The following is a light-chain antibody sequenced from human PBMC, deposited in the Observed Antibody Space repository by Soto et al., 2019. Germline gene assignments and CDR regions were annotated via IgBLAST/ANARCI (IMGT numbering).Light chain of an antibody. V-gene: IGKV3-15*01. CDR2: GAS. Sequence: EIVMTQSPATLSVSPGERATLSRRASQTVSSNLAWYQQKPGQAPRLLIYGASTRATGIPARFSGSGSGTEFTLTISSLQSEDFAVYYCQQYLNWPPWTFGHGTKVEIK. CDR1: QTVSSN. CDR3: QQYLNWPPWT. J-gene: IGKJ1*01.